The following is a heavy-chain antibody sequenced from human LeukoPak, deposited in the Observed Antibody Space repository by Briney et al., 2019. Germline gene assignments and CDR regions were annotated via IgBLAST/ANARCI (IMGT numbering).Heavy chain of an antibody. V-gene: IGHV3-21*01. CDR2: ITTTFYT. Sequence: GGSLRLSCAASGFTFSSYSFNWVRQVPGKGLEWVSSITTTFYTSYTDSVKGRFAISRDNAKNSLYLQMNSLRAEDTAVYYCARDPYYDFWSDYGTEAFDIWGQGTMVTVSS. CDR1: GFTFSSYS. D-gene: IGHD3-3*01. J-gene: IGHJ3*02. CDR3: ARDPYYDFWSDYGTEAFDI.